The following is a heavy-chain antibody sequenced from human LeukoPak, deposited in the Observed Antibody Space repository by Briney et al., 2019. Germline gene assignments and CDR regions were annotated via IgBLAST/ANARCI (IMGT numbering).Heavy chain of an antibody. CDR1: GGSISSSSYY. J-gene: IGHJ4*02. CDR3: ATRKLGNDY. V-gene: IGHV4-61*01. Sequence: PSETLSLTCTVSGGSISSSSYYWSWIRQSPGKGLEWIGYIYYTETSYNPSLKSRVTISADTSKNQFSLKLYSVTAADTAVYYCATRKLGNDYWGQGTLVTVSS. D-gene: IGHD7-27*01. CDR2: IYYTET.